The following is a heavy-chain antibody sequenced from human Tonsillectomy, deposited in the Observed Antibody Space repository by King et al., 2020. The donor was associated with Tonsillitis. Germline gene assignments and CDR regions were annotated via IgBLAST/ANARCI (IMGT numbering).Heavy chain of an antibody. Sequence: VQLVESGGGLVQPGGSLRLSCAASGFTFSSYSMNWVRQAPGKGLEWVSYISSSSSTIYYADSVKGRFTISRDNAKNSLYLQMNSLRAEDTAVYYCARESNHYDFWSGYSHFDYWGQGTLVTVSS. J-gene: IGHJ4*02. V-gene: IGHV3-48*01. CDR2: ISSSSSTI. D-gene: IGHD3-3*01. CDR3: ARESNHYDFWSGYSHFDY. CDR1: GFTFSSYS.